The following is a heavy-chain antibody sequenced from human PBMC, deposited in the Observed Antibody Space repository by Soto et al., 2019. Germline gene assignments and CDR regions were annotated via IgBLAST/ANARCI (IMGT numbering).Heavy chain of an antibody. CDR1: GGSFSGYY. Sequence: SETLSLTCAVYGGSFSGYYWSWIRQPPGKGLEWIGEINHSGSTNYNPSLKSRVTISVDTSKNQFSLKLSSVTAADTAVYYCARGDKYYGSAMCGKACGHAFDIWGQGTMVTVSS. D-gene: IGHD3-10*01. CDR3: ARGDKYYGSAMCGKACGHAFDI. V-gene: IGHV4-34*01. CDR2: INHSGST. J-gene: IGHJ3*02.